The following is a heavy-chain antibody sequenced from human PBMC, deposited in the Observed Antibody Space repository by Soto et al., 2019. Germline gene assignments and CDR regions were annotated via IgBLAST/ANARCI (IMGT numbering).Heavy chain of an antibody. V-gene: IGHV6-1*01. Sequence: SQTLSLTCVISGDSVSSNSAAWNWIRQSPSRGLEWLGRTYYRSKWYNDYAVSVKSRITINPDTSKNQFSLQLNSVTPEDTAVYYCARGSPLLWFGEFNYYGMDVWGQGTTVTVSS. J-gene: IGHJ6*02. CDR3: ARGSPLLWFGEFNYYGMDV. CDR2: TYYRSKWYN. CDR1: GDSVSSNSAA. D-gene: IGHD3-10*01.